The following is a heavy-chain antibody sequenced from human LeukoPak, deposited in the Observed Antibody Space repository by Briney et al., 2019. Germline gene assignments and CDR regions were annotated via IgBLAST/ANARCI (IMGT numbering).Heavy chain of an antibody. D-gene: IGHD2-21*02. CDR3: AKDPTYCGGDCYYDS. J-gene: IGHJ4*02. Sequence: GGSLRLSCAASGCTFSSYGMHWVRQAPGKGLEWVAVIWYDGSNKYHADSVKGRFTISRDKSKISLYLQMNRLGAEDTAVYYCAKDPTYCGGDCYYDSWGQGTLVTVSS. V-gene: IGHV3-33*03. CDR2: IWYDGSNK. CDR1: GCTFSSYG.